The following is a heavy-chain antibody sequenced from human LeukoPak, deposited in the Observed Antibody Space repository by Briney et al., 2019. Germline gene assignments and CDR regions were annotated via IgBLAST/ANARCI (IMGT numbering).Heavy chain of an antibody. CDR1: GGSISSSSYY. V-gene: IGHV4-39*07. J-gene: IGHJ4*02. D-gene: IGHD3-10*01. CDR3: ARDQYYGSGSYN. Sequence: SETLSLTCTVSGGSISSSSYYWGWIRQPPGKGLEWIGSIYYSGSTYYNPSLKSRVTISVDTSKNQFSLKLSSVTAADTAVYYCARDQYYGSGSYNWGQGTLVTVSS. CDR2: IYYSGST.